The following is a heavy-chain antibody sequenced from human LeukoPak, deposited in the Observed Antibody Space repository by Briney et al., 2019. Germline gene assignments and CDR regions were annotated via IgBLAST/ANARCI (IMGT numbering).Heavy chain of an antibody. V-gene: IGHV1-18*04. J-gene: IGHJ4*02. Sequence: GASVKVSCKASGYTFTGYYMHWVRQAPGQGLEWMGWIIAYNGNTNYAQKLQGRVTMTTDTSTSTAYMELRSLRSDDTAVYYCARDKVVKELLGYWGQGTLVTVSS. CDR1: GYTFTGYY. D-gene: IGHD3-10*01. CDR3: ARDKVVKELLGY. CDR2: IIAYNGNT.